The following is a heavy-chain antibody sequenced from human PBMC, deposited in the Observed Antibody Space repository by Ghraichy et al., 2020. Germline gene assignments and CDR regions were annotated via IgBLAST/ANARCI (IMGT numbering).Heavy chain of an antibody. CDR1: GFTFSSYA. CDR2: ISGSGGST. V-gene: IGHV3-23*01. D-gene: IGHD2-15*01. Sequence: GGSLRLSRAASGFTFSSYAMSWVRQAPGKGLEWVSAISGSGGSTYYADSVKGRFTISRDNSKNTLYLQMNSLRAEDTAVYYCAKDGPVGSWSDDAFDIWGQGTMVTVSS. CDR3: AKDGPVGSWSDDAFDI. J-gene: IGHJ3*02.